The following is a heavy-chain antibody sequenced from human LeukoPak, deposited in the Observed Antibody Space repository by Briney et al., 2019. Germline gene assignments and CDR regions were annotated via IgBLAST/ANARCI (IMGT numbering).Heavy chain of an antibody. D-gene: IGHD4/OR15-4a*01. Sequence: GGSLRLSCAASGFTFSSYAMSWVRQAPGKGLEWVSAISGSGGSTYYADSVKGRFTISRDNSKNTLYLQMNSLRADDTAVYYCARRAGAYSHPYDYWGQGTLVTVSS. V-gene: IGHV3-23*01. J-gene: IGHJ4*02. CDR3: ARRAGAYSHPYDY. CDR1: GFTFSSYA. CDR2: ISGSGGST.